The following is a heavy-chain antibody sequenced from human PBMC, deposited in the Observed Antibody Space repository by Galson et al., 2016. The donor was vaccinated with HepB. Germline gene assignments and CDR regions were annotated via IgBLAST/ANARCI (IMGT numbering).Heavy chain of an antibody. CDR3: ARAGFYGSGIYHYYAMDV. V-gene: IGHV3-30-3*01. CDR2: ISSDGSSK. Sequence: SLRLSCAASRFTFSSYAFHWVRRAPGKGLEWVAVISSDGSSKYYADSVKGRFTISRETSKNTLSLQMDSLRAEDTAVYYCARAGFYGSGIYHYYAMDVWGQGTTVTVSS. J-gene: IGHJ6*02. D-gene: IGHD3-10*01. CDR1: RFTFSSYA.